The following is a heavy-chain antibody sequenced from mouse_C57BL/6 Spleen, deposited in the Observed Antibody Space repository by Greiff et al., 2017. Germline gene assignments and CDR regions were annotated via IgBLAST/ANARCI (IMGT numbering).Heavy chain of an antibody. CDR2: IYPGSGST. J-gene: IGHJ2*01. V-gene: IGHV1-55*01. Sequence: VQLQQPGAELVKPGASVKMSCKASGYTFTSYWITWVKQRPGQGLEWIGDIYPGSGSTNYNEKFKSKATLTVDTSSSTAYMQLSSLTSEDSAVYYGARAFYYGSRQGNYFDYWGQGTTLTVSS. CDR3: ARAFYYGSRQGNYFDY. D-gene: IGHD1-1*01. CDR1: GYTFTSYW.